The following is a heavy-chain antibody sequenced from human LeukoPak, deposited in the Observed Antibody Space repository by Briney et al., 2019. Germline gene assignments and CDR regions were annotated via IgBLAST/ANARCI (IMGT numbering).Heavy chain of an antibody. J-gene: IGHJ3*02. CDR1: GFTVSSNY. Sequence: GGSLRLSCAASGFTVSSNYMSWVRQAPGKGLEWVSVIYSGGSTYYADSVKGRFTISRDNSKNTLYLQMNSLRAEDTAVYYCARDRIVGATTPWDAFDIWGQGTMVTVSS. V-gene: IGHV3-66*01. CDR2: IYSGGST. CDR3: ARDRIVGATTPWDAFDI. D-gene: IGHD1-26*01.